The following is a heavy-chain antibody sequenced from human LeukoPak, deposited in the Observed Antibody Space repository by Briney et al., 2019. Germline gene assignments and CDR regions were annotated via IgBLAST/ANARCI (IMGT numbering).Heavy chain of an antibody. CDR1: GFTFSSYG. V-gene: IGHV3-30*18. CDR2: ISYDGSNK. Sequence: GGSLRLSCAASGFTFSSYGMHWVSQAPGKWLEWVALISYDGSNKYYADSVKGRFTISRDNSKNTLYLQMNSLRAEDTAVYYCAKEGEYSYGRPLDYWGQGTLVTVSS. D-gene: IGHD5-18*01. J-gene: IGHJ4*02. CDR3: AKEGEYSYGRPLDY.